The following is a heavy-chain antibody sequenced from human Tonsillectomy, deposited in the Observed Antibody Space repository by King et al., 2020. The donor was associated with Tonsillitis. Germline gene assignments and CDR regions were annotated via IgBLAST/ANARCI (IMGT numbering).Heavy chain of an antibody. CDR2: IYYSGST. CDR3: ASSRMEYYYDSSGYSQASFDY. V-gene: IGHV4-59*08. D-gene: IGHD3-22*01. J-gene: IGHJ4*02. CDR1: GGSVSSYF. Sequence: VQLQESGPGLVKPSETLSLTCTVSGGSVSSYFWSWIRQPPGKGLEWIGYIYYSGSTNYNPSLKSRVTISCDTSKNQFSLKLSSVTAADTAVYYCASSRMEYYYDSSGYSQASFDYWGQGTLVTVSS.